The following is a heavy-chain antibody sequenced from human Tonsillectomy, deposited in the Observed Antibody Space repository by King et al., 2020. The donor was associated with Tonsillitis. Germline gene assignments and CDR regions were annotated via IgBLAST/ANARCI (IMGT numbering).Heavy chain of an antibody. D-gene: IGHD7-27*01. V-gene: IGHV4-30-2*01. CDR3: ARTSWDYFDF. CDR1: GGSISSGGYS. CDR2: LYHSGST. Sequence: LQLQESGSGLVKPSQTLSLTCAVSGGSISSGGYSWSWIRQPPGKGLEWIGYLYHSGSTYYNPSLKSRVTISVDRSKNQFSLKLSSVTAADTAVYYCARTSWDYFDFWGQGTLVTVSS. J-gene: IGHJ4*02.